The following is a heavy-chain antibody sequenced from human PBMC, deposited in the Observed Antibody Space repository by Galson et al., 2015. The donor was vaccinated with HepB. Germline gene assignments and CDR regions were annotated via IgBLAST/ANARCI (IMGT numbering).Heavy chain of an antibody. CDR1: GFTFSSYA. D-gene: IGHD3-10*01. V-gene: IGHV3-23*01. CDR2: ISGSGGST. CDR3: AKVRARWFGAPGMDV. Sequence: SLRLSCAASGFTFSSYAMSWVRQAPGKGLEWVSAISGSGGSTYYADSVKGRFTISRDNSKNTLYLQMNSLRAEDTAVYYCAKVRARWFGAPGMDVWGQGTTVTVSS. J-gene: IGHJ6*02.